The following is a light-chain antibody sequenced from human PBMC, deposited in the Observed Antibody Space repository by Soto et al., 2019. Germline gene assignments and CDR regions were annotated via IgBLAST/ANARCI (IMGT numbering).Light chain of an antibody. Sequence: QSGLTQAPSVSGTPGQRVTISCSGSSSNIGSNSVYWYQHLPGSAPKLLIYTTNQRPSGVPDRFSGSKSGTSASLAISGLQPEDEADYYCAAWNDSLNGVVFGGGTQLTVL. J-gene: IGLJ3*02. CDR3: AAWNDSLNGVV. V-gene: IGLV1-44*01. CDR2: TTN. CDR1: SSNIGSNS.